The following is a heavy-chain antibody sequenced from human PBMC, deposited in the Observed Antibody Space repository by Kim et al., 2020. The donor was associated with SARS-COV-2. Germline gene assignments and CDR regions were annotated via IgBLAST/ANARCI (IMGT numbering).Heavy chain of an antibody. V-gene: IGHV4-39*01. CDR2: IYYSGST. CDR3: ARHRAAAGTVWYFDL. J-gene: IGHJ2*01. Sequence: SETLSLTCTVSGGSISSSSYYWGWIRQPPGKGLEWIGSIYYSGSTYYNPSLKSRVTISVDTSKNQFSLKLSSVTAADTAVYYCARHRAAAGTVWYFDLWGRGTLVTVSS. CDR1: GGSISSSSYY. D-gene: IGHD6-13*01.